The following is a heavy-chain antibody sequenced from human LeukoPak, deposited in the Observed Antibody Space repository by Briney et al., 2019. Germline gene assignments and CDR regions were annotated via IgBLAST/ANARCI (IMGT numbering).Heavy chain of an antibody. D-gene: IGHD3-3*01. CDR2: INPNSGGT. CDR3: ARAYDFWSGYYPREYYYYMDV. V-gene: IGHV1-2*02. CDR1: GYTFTGYY. J-gene: IGHJ6*03. Sequence: VSSVKVSCKASGYTFTGYYVHWVRQAPAQGLEWMGWINPNSGGTNDAQKFQGRVTMTRDTSISTAYMELSRLRSDDTAVYYCARAYDFWSGYYPREYYYYMDVWGKGTTVTVSS.